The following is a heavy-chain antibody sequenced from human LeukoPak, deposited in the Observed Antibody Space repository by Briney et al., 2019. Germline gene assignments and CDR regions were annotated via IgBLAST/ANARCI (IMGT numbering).Heavy chain of an antibody. CDR1: GFTFSSYN. CDR3: ARASGSYFIDY. CDR2: ISSSSSYI. D-gene: IGHD1-26*01. Sequence: GGSLRLSCAASGFTFSSYNMNWVRQAPGKGLEWVSSISSSSSYIYYADSVKGRFTISRDNATNSLYLQMNSLRAEDTAVYYCARASGSYFIDYRGQGTMVTVSS. V-gene: IGHV3-21*01. J-gene: IGHJ4*02.